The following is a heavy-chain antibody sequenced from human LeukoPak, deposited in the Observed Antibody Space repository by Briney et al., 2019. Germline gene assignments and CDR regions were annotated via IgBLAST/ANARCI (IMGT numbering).Heavy chain of an antibody. V-gene: IGHV1-2*02. Sequence: GASVKVSCKASGYTFTSYYMHWVRQAPGQGLEWMGIINPSGGSTNYAQKFQGRVTMTRDTSISTAYMELSRLRSDDTAVYYCALFHYGDPIFDYWGQGTLVTVSS. D-gene: IGHD4-17*01. CDR1: GYTFTSYY. CDR2: INPSGGST. J-gene: IGHJ4*02. CDR3: ALFHYGDPIFDY.